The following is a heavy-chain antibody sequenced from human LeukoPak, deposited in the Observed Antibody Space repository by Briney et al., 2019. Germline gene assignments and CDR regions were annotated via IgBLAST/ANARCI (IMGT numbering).Heavy chain of an antibody. CDR3: AIAAIIVVPAAILPEDY. Sequence: GGSLRPSYAASGFTFTSYSINSVRQAPGKGLECLASIIISSSYIYYADSGKGRFTIATDKAKNSLYKQTNSLTAECTAVYYGAIAAIIVVPAAILPEDYWGQGTVVTVSS. CDR2: IIISSSYI. V-gene: IGHV3-21*01. J-gene: IGHJ4*02. D-gene: IGHD2-2*01. CDR1: GFTFTSYS.